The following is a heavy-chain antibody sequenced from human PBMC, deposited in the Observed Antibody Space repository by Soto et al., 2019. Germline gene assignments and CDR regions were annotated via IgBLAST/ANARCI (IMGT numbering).Heavy chain of an antibody. J-gene: IGHJ4*02. CDR1: GGSITSGGYY. CDR3: ARKQAGYFYGIDY. CDR2: IYDSGST. D-gene: IGHD3-10*01. V-gene: IGHV4-31*03. Sequence: LSLTCTVSGGSITSGGYYWSWIRQHPGKGLEWLGYIYDSGSTFYNPSLKSRITLPVDTSKNQFSLKLSSVTVADTAVYFCARKQAGYFYGIDYWGQGTLVTVSS.